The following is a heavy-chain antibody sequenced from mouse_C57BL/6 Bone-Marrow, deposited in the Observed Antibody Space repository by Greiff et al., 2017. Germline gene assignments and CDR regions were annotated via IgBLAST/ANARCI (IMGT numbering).Heavy chain of an antibody. V-gene: IGHV3-8*01. Sequence: EVMLVESGPGLAKPSQTLSLTCSVTGYSITSDYWNWVRKFPGNKLEYMGYISYSGSTYYNPSLISRISITRNTSKNTYFLQLNPVPTEDTATYYCSRYELGCYFDYWGQGTTLPVSS. CDR1: GYSITSDY. J-gene: IGHJ2*01. D-gene: IGHD4-1*01. CDR2: ISYSGST. CDR3: SRYELGCYFDY.